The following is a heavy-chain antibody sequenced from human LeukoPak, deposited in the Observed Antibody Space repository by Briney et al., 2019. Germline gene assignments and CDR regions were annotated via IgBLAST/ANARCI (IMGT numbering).Heavy chain of an antibody. Sequence: SVSGPALVKPTQTLTLTCTSSGFSLSTRGMCVSWIRQPPGKALEWLARIDWDDDKYYSTSLKTRLTISKDTSKNQVVLTMTNMDPVDTATYYCARSYVWGSYDAFDIWGQGTMVTVSS. D-gene: IGHD3-16*01. CDR3: ARSYVWGSYDAFDI. V-gene: IGHV2-70*11. CDR2: IDWDDDK. J-gene: IGHJ3*02. CDR1: GFSLSTRGMC.